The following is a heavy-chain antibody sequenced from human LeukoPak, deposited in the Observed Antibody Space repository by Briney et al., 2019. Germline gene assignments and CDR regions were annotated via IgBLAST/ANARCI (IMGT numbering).Heavy chain of an antibody. CDR1: GFTFSRFD. J-gene: IGHJ4*02. CDR2: IDTAGAT. Sequence: PRGSLRLSCAASGFTFSRFDMHWVRQVAGKRLEWVSGIDTAGATYYPGSVKGRFTISRENAKNSLYLHMNSLRAGDTAVYYCARGVGATTQALFDYWGQGALVAVSS. D-gene: IGHD1-26*01. V-gene: IGHV3-13*04. CDR3: ARGVGATTQALFDY.